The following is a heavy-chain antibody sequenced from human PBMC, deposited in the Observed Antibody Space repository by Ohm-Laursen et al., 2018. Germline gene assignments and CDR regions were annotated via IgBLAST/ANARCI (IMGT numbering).Heavy chain of an antibody. D-gene: IGHD3-16*01. Sequence: SLRLSCAAPGFIITDYSMTWVRQAPGKGLEWVSSISAGRLIMYYSDSVTGRFTVSRDNARNLLSLHMNGLRADDTAVYYCTRDGGPDFGGYSDFWGQGTRVTVSS. CDR3: TRDGGPDFGGYSDF. V-gene: IGHV3-11*01. J-gene: IGHJ4*02. CDR1: GFIITDYS. CDR2: ISAGRLIM.